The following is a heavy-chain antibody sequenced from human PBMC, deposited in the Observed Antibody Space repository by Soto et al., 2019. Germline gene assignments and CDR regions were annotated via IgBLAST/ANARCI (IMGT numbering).Heavy chain of an antibody. V-gene: IGHV1-18*01. Sequence: VASVKVSCKASGYTFTSYCISWVRQAPGQGLEWMGWISAYNGNTNYAQKLQGRVTMTTDTSTSTAYMELRSLRSDDTAVYYCARVVHSSSWYYFDYWGQGTLVTVSS. D-gene: IGHD6-13*01. CDR3: ARVVHSSSWYYFDY. CDR2: ISAYNGNT. J-gene: IGHJ4*02. CDR1: GYTFTSYC.